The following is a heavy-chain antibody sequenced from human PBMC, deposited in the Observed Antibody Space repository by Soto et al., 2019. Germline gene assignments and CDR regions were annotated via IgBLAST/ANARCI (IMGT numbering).Heavy chain of an antibody. J-gene: IGHJ4*02. D-gene: IGHD6-13*01. CDR3: AHLKTDTEVTAAPPLFDS. CDR1: GFSFRADSY. Sequence: PSETLSLTFAVFGFSFRADSYSGWMRQSPGKGMEWIGTLSLSGSTSNNPSLKSRVTISADTTNNPYSLSLTSVPDGGTAVYSCAHLKTDTEVTAAPPLFDSWGQGTLVTVSS. V-gene: IGHV4-38-2*01. CDR2: LSLSGST.